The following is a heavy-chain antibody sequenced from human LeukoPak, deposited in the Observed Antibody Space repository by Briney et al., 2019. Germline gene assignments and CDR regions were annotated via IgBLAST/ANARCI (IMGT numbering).Heavy chain of an antibody. Sequence: PGGSLRLSCAASGFTFRSYWMRWVRRARGKGREWVANIKQDGSEKSYVDSVKGRFTISRDNAKNSLYLQMNSLKAEDTGVYSCARNGFSRPDPFDYWGQGPLVSVSS. CDR1: GFTFRSYW. V-gene: IGHV3-7*05. J-gene: IGHJ4*02. CDR2: IKQDGSEK. CDR3: ARNGFSRPDPFDY. D-gene: IGHD5-24*01.